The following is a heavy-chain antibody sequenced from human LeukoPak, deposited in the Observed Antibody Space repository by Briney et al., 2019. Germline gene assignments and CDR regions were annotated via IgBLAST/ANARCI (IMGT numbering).Heavy chain of an antibody. Sequence: PGGSLRLSCAASGFTFSSYGMHWVRQAPGKGLEWVAVISYDGSNKYYADSVKGRFTISRDNSKNTLYLQMNSLRAEDTAVYYCAKDNDMVRHYYYGMDVWGQGTTVTVSS. CDR3: AKDNDMVRHYYYGMDV. CDR2: ISYDGSNK. D-gene: IGHD3-10*01. CDR1: GFTFSSYG. J-gene: IGHJ6*02. V-gene: IGHV3-30*18.